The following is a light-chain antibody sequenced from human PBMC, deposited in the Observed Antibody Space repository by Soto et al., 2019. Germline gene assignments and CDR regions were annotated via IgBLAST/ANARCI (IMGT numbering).Light chain of an antibody. CDR3: QQGNTFPPLT. V-gene: IGKV1-12*01. CDR2: GAS. J-gene: IGKJ4*01. CDR1: QAISNW. Sequence: DIQMTQSPFSVSAFVGDRVTITCRASQAISNWLAWYQQKPGRAPKLLIYGASNLQSGVPSRFSGSGSGTYFTLTISGLQPEDFATYLCQQGNTFPPLTFGGGTRVDLK.